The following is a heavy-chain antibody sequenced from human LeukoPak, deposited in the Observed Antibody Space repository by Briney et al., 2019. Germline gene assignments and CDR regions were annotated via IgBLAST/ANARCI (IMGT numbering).Heavy chain of an antibody. D-gene: IGHD2-8*01. Sequence: ASVKVSCKASGYTFTGYYMHWVRQAPGQGLEWMGIINPSGGSTSYAQKFQGRVTMTRDMSTSTVYMELSSLRSEDTAVYYCARSNRYARYYYYYMDVWGKGTTVTVSS. CDR3: ARSNRYARYYYYYMDV. V-gene: IGHV1-46*01. CDR2: INPSGGST. CDR1: GYTFTGYY. J-gene: IGHJ6*03.